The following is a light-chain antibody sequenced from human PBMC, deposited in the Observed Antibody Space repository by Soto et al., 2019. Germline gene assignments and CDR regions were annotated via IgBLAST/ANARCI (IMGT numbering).Light chain of an antibody. CDR1: QSVSNY. CDR3: QQRHMWPIT. CDR2: DAS. Sequence: EIVLTQSPATLSLSPGERATLSCRASQSVSNYLAWYQQKPGQAPRLLIYDASNRATDIPARFSGSGSGTDFTLTISSLEPEDSAVYYCQQRHMWPITFGQGTRLEF. V-gene: IGKV3-11*01. J-gene: IGKJ5*01.